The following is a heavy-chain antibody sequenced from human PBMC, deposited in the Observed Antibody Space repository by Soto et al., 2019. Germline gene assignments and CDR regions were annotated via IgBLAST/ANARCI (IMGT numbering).Heavy chain of an antibody. CDR3: ARASQWLNYYYGMDG. D-gene: IGHD6-19*01. CDR2: IYYSGST. Sequence: WATMSLTWHVAAGSISRYDWIWIRTPPGKGLEWIGYIYYSGSTNYNPSLKSRVTISVDTSKNQFSLKLSSVTAADTAVYYCARASQWLNYYYGMDGWGQGTTVTLSS. J-gene: IGHJ6*02. V-gene: IGHV4-59*01. CDR1: AGSISRYD.